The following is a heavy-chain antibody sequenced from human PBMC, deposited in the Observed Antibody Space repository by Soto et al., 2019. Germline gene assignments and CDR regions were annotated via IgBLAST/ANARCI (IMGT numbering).Heavy chain of an antibody. CDR3: TRHHFNYYGSGSQDAFDI. J-gene: IGHJ3*02. V-gene: IGHV3-73*01. D-gene: IGHD3-10*01. CDR1: GFTFSGSA. Sequence: GGSLRLSCAASGFTFSGSAMHWVRQASGKGLEWVGRIRSKANSYATAYAASVKGRFTISRDDSKNTAYLQMNSLKTEDTAVYYCTRHHFNYYGSGSQDAFDIWGQGTMVTVSS. CDR2: IRSKANSYAT.